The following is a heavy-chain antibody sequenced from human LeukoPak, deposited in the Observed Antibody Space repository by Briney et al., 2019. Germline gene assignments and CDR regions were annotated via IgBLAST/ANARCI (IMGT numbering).Heavy chain of an antibody. CDR2: ISYDGSNK. D-gene: IGHD2-15*01. J-gene: IGHJ6*02. V-gene: IGHV3-30*18. CDR1: GFTFSSYG. CDR3: AKDRWEVVASGYGMDV. Sequence: PGGSLRLSCAASGFTFSSYGMHWVRQAPGKGLEWVAVISYDGSNKYYADSVKGRFTISRDNSKNTLYLQMNSLRAEDTAVYYCAKDRWEVVASGYGMDVWRQGATSPSP.